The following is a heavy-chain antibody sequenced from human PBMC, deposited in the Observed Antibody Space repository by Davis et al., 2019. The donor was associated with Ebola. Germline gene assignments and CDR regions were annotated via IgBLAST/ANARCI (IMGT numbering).Heavy chain of an antibody. Sequence: GESLKISCAASGFTFYTYGMHWVRQAPGKGLEWVTFIKYDSSNTYYGDSVKGRFTISRDNSRSTLFLQLRSLRPDDTAVYFCAKARSETAPYSFDSWGQGTLVTVSS. CDR1: GFTFYTYG. CDR3: AKARSETAPYSFDS. D-gene: IGHD2-21*01. J-gene: IGHJ4*02. CDR2: IKYDSSNT. V-gene: IGHV3-30*02.